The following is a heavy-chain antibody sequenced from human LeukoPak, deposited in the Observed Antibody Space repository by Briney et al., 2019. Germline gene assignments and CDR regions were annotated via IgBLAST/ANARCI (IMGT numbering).Heavy chain of an antibody. CDR3: ARPTVYGFDAFDM. CDR2: ISSGEARM. CDR1: GFTLNNYA. Sequence: GGSLRLSCAGSGFTLNNYAIHWVRQAPGKGLEWVAYISSGEARMDHAESVKGRFTISRDNAKNSLSLQMNSLRAEDTAVYYCARPTVYGFDAFDMWGRGTMVIVSA. D-gene: IGHD2/OR15-2a*01. J-gene: IGHJ3*02. V-gene: IGHV3-48*03.